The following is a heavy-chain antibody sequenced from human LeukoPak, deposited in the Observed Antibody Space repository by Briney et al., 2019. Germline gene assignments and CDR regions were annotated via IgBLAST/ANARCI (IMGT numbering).Heavy chain of an antibody. CDR2: ISSSGSTI. CDR3: ARGPRITIFGVVIPRFDY. V-gene: IGHV3-48*03. CDR1: GFTFSSYE. J-gene: IGHJ4*02. Sequence: GGSLRLSCAASGFTFSSYEMNWVRQAPGKGLEWVSYISSSGSTIYYADSVKGRFTISRDNSKNTLYLQMNSLRAEDTAVYYCARGPRITIFGVVIPRFDYWGQGTLVTVSS. D-gene: IGHD3-3*01.